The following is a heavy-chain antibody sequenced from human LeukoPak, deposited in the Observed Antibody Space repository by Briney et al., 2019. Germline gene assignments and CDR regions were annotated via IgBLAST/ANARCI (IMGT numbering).Heavy chain of an antibody. CDR3: AKARTAISGSYYLFDY. CDR1: GFTFDDYA. J-gene: IGHJ4*02. D-gene: IGHD1-26*01. Sequence: SLRLSCAASGFTFDDYAMHWVRQAPGKGLEWVSGISWNSGSIGYADSVKGRFTISRDNAKNSLYLQMNSLRAEDTALYYCAKARTAISGSYYLFDYWGQGTLVTVSS. V-gene: IGHV3-9*01. CDR2: ISWNSGSI.